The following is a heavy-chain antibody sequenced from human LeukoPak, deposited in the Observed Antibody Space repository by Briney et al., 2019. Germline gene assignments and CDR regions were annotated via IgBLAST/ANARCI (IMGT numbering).Heavy chain of an antibody. CDR3: ARAWNFDY. V-gene: IGHV5-51*01. Sequence: GESLKISCKRSEYSFTNYWIAWVRQMPGRGLEWMVIINPSDSDTRYSPSFQGQVTISADKSISTAYLQWSSLKASDSAMYYCARAWNFDYWGQGTLVTVSS. CDR1: EYSFTNYW. D-gene: IGHD1-1*01. CDR2: INPSDSDT. J-gene: IGHJ4*02.